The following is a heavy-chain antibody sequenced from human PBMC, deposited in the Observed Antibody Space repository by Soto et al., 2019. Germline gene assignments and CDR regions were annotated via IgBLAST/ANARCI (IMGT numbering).Heavy chain of an antibody. D-gene: IGHD2-21*01. J-gene: IGHJ4*02. CDR2: IIPRIDSA. CDR3: ARDRYQQHDDYYFESAY. V-gene: IGHV1-69*12. Sequence: QVQLVQSGAEVKEPGSSVKVSCKASGGTFSTYAISWVRQAPGQGLEWMGGIIPRIDSANYAQKFQGRATITADESTSTAYMELSSLRSEDTAIYYCARDRYQQHDDYYFESAYWGQGTLVTVSS. CDR1: GGTFSTYA.